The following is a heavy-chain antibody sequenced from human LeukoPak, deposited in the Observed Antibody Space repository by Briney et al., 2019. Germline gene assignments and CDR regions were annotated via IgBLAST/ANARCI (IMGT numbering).Heavy chain of an antibody. CDR3: ARRVVVVAASLGYFDY. D-gene: IGHD2-15*01. J-gene: IGHJ4*02. CDR1: GFTFGTYA. V-gene: IGHV3-23*01. Sequence: GGSLRLSCAASGFTFGTYAMTWVRQAPGKGLEWVSTISGSGASSFYADSVKGRFTISRDNSRDTLYLQMHSLRAEDTAVYYCARRVVVVAASLGYFDYWGQGTLVPVSS. CDR2: ISGSGASS.